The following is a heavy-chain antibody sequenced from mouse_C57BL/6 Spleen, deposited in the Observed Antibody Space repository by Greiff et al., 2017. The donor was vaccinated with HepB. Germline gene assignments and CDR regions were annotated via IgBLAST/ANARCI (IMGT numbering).Heavy chain of an antibody. CDR2: ISSGGSYT. Sequence: EVQLQESGGDLVKPGGSPKLSCAASGFTFSSYGMSWVRQTPDKRLEWVATISSGGSYTYYPDSVKGRFPISRDNAKNTLYLQMSSLKSEDTAMYYCARQAAYYDYDDYWGQGTTLTVSS. J-gene: IGHJ2*01. CDR3: ARQAAYYDYDDY. D-gene: IGHD2-4*01. V-gene: IGHV5-6*01. CDR1: GFTFSSYG.